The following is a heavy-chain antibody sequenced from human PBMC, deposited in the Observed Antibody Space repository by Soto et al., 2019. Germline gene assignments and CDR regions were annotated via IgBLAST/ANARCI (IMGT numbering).Heavy chain of an antibody. J-gene: IGHJ4*02. CDR1: DYTFTSYG. Sequence: QVQLVQSGAEVKKPGASVKVSCKASDYTFTSYGISWVRQAPGQGLEWLGSINDYNGNTNYAQKLPGRVTMTTDTPASTAYMELRSLRSDDTAVYYCARDVGYGLIDYWGQGTLVTVSS. CDR3: ARDVGYGLIDY. CDR2: INDYNGNT. D-gene: IGHD5-18*01. V-gene: IGHV1-18*01.